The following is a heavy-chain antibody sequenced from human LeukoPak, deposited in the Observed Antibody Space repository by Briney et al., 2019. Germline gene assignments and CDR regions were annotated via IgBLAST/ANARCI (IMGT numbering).Heavy chain of an antibody. D-gene: IGHD6-6*01. CDR1: GFTFSSYS. Sequence: DPGGSLRLSCAASGFTFSSYSMNWVRQAPGKGLEWGSGISWNSGSIGYADSVKGRFTISRDNAKNSLYLQMNSLRAEDTALYYCAKDISLRKQLVKALDYWGQGTLVTVSS. CDR3: AKDISLRKQLVKALDY. J-gene: IGHJ4*02. V-gene: IGHV3-9*01. CDR2: ISWNSGSI.